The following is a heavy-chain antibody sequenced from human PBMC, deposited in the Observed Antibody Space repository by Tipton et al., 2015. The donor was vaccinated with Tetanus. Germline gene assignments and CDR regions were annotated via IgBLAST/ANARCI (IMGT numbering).Heavy chain of an antibody. D-gene: IGHD3-22*01. Sequence: TLSLTCTVSGGSFSLYYWNWVRQSPGKGLEWIGIIYYSGSTYYNAPLRSRVTISVDTSRNQFSLQLRSVTAADTADYYCARQDTLNYYYVGYFHDWGQGTLVTVSS. CDR1: GGSFSLYY. V-gene: IGHV4-39*01. J-gene: IGHJ1*01. CDR2: IYYSGST. CDR3: ARQDTLNYYYVGYFHD.